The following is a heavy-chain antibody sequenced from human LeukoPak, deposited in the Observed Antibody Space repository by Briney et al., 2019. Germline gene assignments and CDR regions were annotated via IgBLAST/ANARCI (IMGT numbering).Heavy chain of an antibody. D-gene: IGHD2-2*01. CDR3: AVGYCSSTSCLLDFQH. V-gene: IGHV1-69*04. CDR2: IIPILGIA. J-gene: IGHJ1*01. Sequence: ASVKVSCKASGGTFSSYAISWVRQAPGQGLEWMGRIIPILGIANYAQKFQGRVTITADESTSTAYMELSSLRSEDTAVYYCAVGYCSSTSCLLDFQHWGQGTLVTVSS. CDR1: GGTFSSYA.